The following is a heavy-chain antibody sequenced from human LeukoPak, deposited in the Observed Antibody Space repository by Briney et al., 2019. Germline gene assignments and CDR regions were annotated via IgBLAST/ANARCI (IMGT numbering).Heavy chain of an antibody. CDR1: GFTFSSYW. Sequence: GGSLRLSCAASGFTFSSYWMHWVSRAPGKGLEWVSRINSDGSTTSYADSVKGRITISRDNAKNTLYLQINSLRGEDTAVYYCTRSRFSSSSGNDYWGQGTLVTVSS. V-gene: IGHV3-74*01. CDR2: INSDGSTT. CDR3: TRSRFSSSSGNDY. J-gene: IGHJ4*02. D-gene: IGHD6-6*01.